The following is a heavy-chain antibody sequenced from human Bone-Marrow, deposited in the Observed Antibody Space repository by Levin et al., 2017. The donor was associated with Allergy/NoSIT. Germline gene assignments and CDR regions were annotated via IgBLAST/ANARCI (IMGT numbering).Heavy chain of an antibody. CDR1: GFIFSNYA. J-gene: IGHJ6*03. D-gene: IGHD6-19*01. V-gene: IGHV3-30*18. CDR3: VKGAKFSSGSNYFYYYMDV. Sequence: GESLKISCVASGFIFSNYAMHWVRQAPGKGLEWVARISFDGNEKYYVQSVKGRFTIFRDNSKNTLYLQMSSLNTEDTAVYYCVKGAKFSSGSNYFYYYMDVWGKETTV. CDR2: ISFDGNEK.